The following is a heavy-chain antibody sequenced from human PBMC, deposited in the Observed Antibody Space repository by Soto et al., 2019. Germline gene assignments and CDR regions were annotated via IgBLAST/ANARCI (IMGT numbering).Heavy chain of an antibody. CDR2: ISGSGGST. CDR3: AKAQVVGATTPFDY. V-gene: IGHV3-23*01. CDR1: GFTFSSYG. J-gene: IGHJ4*02. D-gene: IGHD1-26*01. Sequence: PGGSLRLSCAASGFTFSSYGMGWVRQAPGKGLEWVSAISGSGGSTYYADSVKGQFTISRDNSKNTLYLQMNSPRAEDTAVYYCAKAQVVGATTPFDYWGQGTLVTVSS.